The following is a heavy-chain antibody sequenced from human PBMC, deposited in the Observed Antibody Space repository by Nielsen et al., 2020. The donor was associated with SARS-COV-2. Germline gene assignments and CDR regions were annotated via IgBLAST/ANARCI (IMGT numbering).Heavy chain of an antibody. CDR3: ARGTYIVATIGGHFDY. V-gene: IGHV1-69*13. Sequence: SVKVSCKASGGTFSSYAISWVRQAPGQGLEWMGGIIPIFGTANYAQKFQGRVTITADESTSTAYMELSSLRSEDTAVYYCARGTYIVATIGGHFDYWGQGTLVTVSS. J-gene: IGHJ4*02. CDR2: IIPIFGTA. D-gene: IGHD5-12*01. CDR1: GGTFSSYA.